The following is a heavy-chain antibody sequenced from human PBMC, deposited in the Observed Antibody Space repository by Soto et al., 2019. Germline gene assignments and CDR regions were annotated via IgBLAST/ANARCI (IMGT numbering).Heavy chain of an antibody. CDR2: ISYDGSNK. J-gene: IGHJ4*02. CDR3: ARDRAWVAVAGNYFDY. CDR1: GFTFRSYA. V-gene: IGHV3-30-3*01. Sequence: PGGSLRLSCAASGFTFRSYAMHWVRQAPGKGLEWVAVISYDGSNKYYADSVKGRFTISRDNSKNTLYLQMNSLRAEDTAVYYCARDRAWVAVAGNYFDYWGQGALVTVSS. D-gene: IGHD6-19*01.